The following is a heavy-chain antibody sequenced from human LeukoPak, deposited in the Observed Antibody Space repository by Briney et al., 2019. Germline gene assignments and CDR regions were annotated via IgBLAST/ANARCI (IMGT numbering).Heavy chain of an antibody. D-gene: IGHD6-19*01. J-gene: IGHJ4*02. CDR1: GGSISSYY. V-gene: IGHV4-59*01. CDR3: ARDSRDSSGRYEMGYYFDY. Sequence: SETLSLTCTVSGGSISSYYWSWIRQPPGKGLEWIGYIYYSGSTNYNPSLKSRVTISVDTSKNQFSLKLSSVTAADTAVYYCARDSRDSSGRYEMGYYFDYWGQGTLVTVSS. CDR2: IYYSGST.